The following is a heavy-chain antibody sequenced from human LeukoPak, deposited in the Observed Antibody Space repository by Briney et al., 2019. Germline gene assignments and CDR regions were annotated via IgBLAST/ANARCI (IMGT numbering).Heavy chain of an antibody. Sequence: GGSLRLSCAASGFSVSSYSINWVRQAPGKGLEWVSLISSITTFTDYADSVRGRFTISRDNAKNSVYLQMNSLRAEDTAVYYCARVGQQLVGAYDYWGQGTLVTVSS. J-gene: IGHJ4*02. CDR2: ISSITTFT. CDR1: GFSVSSYS. D-gene: IGHD2-15*01. CDR3: ARVGQQLVGAYDY. V-gene: IGHV3-21*01.